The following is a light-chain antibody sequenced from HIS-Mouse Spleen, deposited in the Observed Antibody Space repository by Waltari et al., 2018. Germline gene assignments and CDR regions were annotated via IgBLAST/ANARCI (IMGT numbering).Light chain of an antibody. CDR1: QSVSSSY. J-gene: IGKJ1*01. CDR2: GAS. V-gene: IGKV3-20*01. Sequence: EIVLTQSPGTLSLSPGERATLSCRASQSVSSSYLAWYQQKPGQAPRLLIHGASSRATGIPDRFSGSGSGTDFTLTISRLEPEDFALYYCQQYGSSPPTFGQGTKVEIK. CDR3: QQYGSSPPT.